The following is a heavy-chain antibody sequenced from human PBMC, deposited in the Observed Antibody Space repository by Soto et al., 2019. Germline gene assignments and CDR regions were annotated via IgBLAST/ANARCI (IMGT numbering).Heavy chain of an antibody. J-gene: IGHJ4*02. V-gene: IGHV3-11*06. CDR3: ARYYDGSGYYLV. CDR2: ISSSSSYT. Sequence: SLRLSCAASGFTFSDYYMSWIRQAPGKGLEWVSYISSSSSYTNYADSVKGRFTISRDNAKNSLYLQMNSLRAEDTAVYYWARYYDGSGYYLVWGQGTLVIVS. D-gene: IGHD3-22*01. CDR1: GFTFSDYY.